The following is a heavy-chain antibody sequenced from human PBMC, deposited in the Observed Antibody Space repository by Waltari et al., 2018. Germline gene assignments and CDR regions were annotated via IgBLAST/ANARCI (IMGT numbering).Heavy chain of an antibody. D-gene: IGHD6-13*01. CDR1: GRSICSYY. CDR3: ARGSSSWSYFDY. J-gene: IGHJ4*02. V-gene: IGHV4-59*01. CDR2: IYYSGST. Sequence: QVQLQESGPGLVTPSETLSLTCTVSGRSICSYYWSWIRQPPGKGLEWIGYIYYSGSTNYYPSLKSRVTISVDTSKNPFSLKLSSVTAADTAVYYSARGSSSWSYFDYWGQGTLVTVSS.